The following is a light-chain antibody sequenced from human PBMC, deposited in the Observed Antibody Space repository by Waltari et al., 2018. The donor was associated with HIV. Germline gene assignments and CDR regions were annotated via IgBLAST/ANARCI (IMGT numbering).Light chain of an antibody. Sequence: DIQLTQSPSSLPASVRDRVTITCRASQSISTSLNWYQHKPGEAPKLLIFDASRLHTGVPSRFSGSGSGTQFTLTSSSLQPEDFATDYCQQAYRGRTFGQGTKVDIK. V-gene: IGKV1-39*01. J-gene: IGKJ1*01. CDR3: QQAYRGRT. CDR1: QSISTS. CDR2: DAS.